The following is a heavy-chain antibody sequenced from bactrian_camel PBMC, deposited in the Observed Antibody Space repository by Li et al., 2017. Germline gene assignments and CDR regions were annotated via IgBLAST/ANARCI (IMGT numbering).Heavy chain of an antibody. V-gene: IGHV3S40*01. CDR1: GLTFSSYA. Sequence: QLVESGGGLVQPGGSLRLSCAASGLTFSSYAMSWVRQAPGKGLEWVSGINSGSGRTTYADSVQGRFTISRDIAKNTVYLQMNDLKPEDTAMYYCVARTSALPCAEWRYGYNYWGQGTQVTVS. D-gene: IGHD3*01. J-gene: IGHJ4*01. CDR2: INSGSGRT. CDR3: VARTSALPCAEWRYGYNY.